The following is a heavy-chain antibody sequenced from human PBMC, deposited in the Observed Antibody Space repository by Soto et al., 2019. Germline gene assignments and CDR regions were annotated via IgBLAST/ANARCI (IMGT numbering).Heavy chain of an antibody. Sequence: PGGSLRLSCTGSGFSFFSYAMSRVRQAPGKGLEWVSTISGSGGHTYYADSVKGRFVVSRDNDKNTVYLHMSSLTGEDTAVYFCAKIEMGWFAHWGQGTQVTVSS. CDR1: GFSFFSYA. CDR2: ISGSGGHT. V-gene: IGHV3-23*01. CDR3: AKIEMGWFAH. J-gene: IGHJ5*02. D-gene: IGHD2-8*01.